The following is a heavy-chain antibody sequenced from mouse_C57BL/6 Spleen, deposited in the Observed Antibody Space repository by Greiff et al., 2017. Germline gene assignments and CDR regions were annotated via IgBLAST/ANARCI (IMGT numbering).Heavy chain of an antibody. Sequence: VQLQQPGAELVRPGSSVKLSCKASGYTFTSYWMDWVKQRPGQGLEWIGNIYPSDSETHYNQKFKDKATLTVDKSSSTAYMQLSSLTSEDSAVYYCARSTVVAGDAMDYWGQGTSVTVSS. CDR1: GYTFTSYW. V-gene: IGHV1-61*01. J-gene: IGHJ4*01. CDR3: ARSTVVAGDAMDY. CDR2: IYPSDSET. D-gene: IGHD1-1*01.